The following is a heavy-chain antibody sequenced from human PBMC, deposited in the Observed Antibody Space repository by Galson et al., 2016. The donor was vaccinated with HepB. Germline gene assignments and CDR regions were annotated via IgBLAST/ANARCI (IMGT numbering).Heavy chain of an antibody. CDR1: GFTFSSYG. D-gene: IGHD3-16*01. CDR2: ITSSSDTM. V-gene: IGHV3-48*02. CDR3: ARDDYFRLGY. J-gene: IGHJ4*02. Sequence: SLRLSCAASGFTFSSYGMHWVRQAPGKGLEWIAWITSSSDTMYYADSVKGRFTISRDNAKNSLYLEMNSLRDEDTAVYYCARDDYFRLGYWGQGTLVTVSS.